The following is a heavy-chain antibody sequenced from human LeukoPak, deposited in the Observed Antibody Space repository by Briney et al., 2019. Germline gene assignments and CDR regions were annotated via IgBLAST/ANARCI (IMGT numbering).Heavy chain of an antibody. Sequence: SETLSLTCTVSGGSISSSSYYWGWIRQPPGKGLEWIGSIYYSGSTYYNPSLKSRVTISVDTSKNQFSLKLSSVTAADTAVYYCARQGDGYNLGYWYFDLWGRGTLVTVSS. V-gene: IGHV4-39*01. CDR1: GGSISSSSYY. D-gene: IGHD5-24*01. CDR3: ARQGDGYNLGYWYFDL. J-gene: IGHJ2*01. CDR2: IYYSGST.